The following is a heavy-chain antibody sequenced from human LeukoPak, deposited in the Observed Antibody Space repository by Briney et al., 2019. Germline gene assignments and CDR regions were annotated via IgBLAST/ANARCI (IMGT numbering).Heavy chain of an antibody. V-gene: IGHV4-59*08. CDR2: IYYSGST. CDR3: ASQDYYGSGSYHRPLGFDI. CDR1: GGSISSYY. Sequence: PSETLSLTCTVSGGSISSYYWSWIRQPPGKGLEWIGYIYYSGSTNYNPSLKSRVTISVDTSKNQFSLKLSSVTAADTAVYYCASQDYYGSGSYHRPLGFDIWGQGTMVTVSS. J-gene: IGHJ3*02. D-gene: IGHD3-10*01.